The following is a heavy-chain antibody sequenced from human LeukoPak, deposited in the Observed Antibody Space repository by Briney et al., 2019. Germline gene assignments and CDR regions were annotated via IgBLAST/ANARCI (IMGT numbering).Heavy chain of an antibody. Sequence: PGRSLRLSCAASGFTFSSYGMHWVRQAPGKGLEWVAVIWYDGNNKYYADSVKGRFTISRDNSKNTLFLQMNSLRAEDTAVYYCAKSSYDSSGYYSPDYWGQGTLVTVSS. D-gene: IGHD3-22*01. CDR3: AKSSYDSSGYYSPDY. CDR1: GFTFSSYG. CDR2: IWYDGNNK. J-gene: IGHJ4*02. V-gene: IGHV3-33*06.